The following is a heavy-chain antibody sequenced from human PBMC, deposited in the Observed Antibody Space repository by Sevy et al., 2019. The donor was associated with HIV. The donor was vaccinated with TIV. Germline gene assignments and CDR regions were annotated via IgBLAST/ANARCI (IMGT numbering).Heavy chain of an antibody. CDR2: INHSGST. Sequence: SETLSLTCAVYGGPFSGYYWSWIRQPPGKGLEWIGEINHSGSTNYNPSLKSRVTISVDTSKNQFSLKLSSVTAADTAVYYCARKPPNYDYVWGSYRLKGYFDYWGQGTLVTVSS. CDR3: ARKPPNYDYVWGSYRLKGYFDY. J-gene: IGHJ4*02. V-gene: IGHV4-34*01. D-gene: IGHD3-16*02. CDR1: GGPFSGYY.